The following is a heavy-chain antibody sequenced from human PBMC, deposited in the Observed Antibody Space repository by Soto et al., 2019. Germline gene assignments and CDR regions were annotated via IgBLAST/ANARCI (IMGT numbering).Heavy chain of an antibody. CDR1: GFTFSSYS. CDR3: ASILDV. CDR2: ISSTSNYI. Sequence: GRPLRLSCAASGFTFSSYSMNWVRQAPGKGLEWVSSISSTSNYIYYADSVKGRFTISRDNAKNSLYLQMNSLRAEDTAVYYCASILDVWGQGTTVTVSS. V-gene: IGHV3-21*01. J-gene: IGHJ6*02.